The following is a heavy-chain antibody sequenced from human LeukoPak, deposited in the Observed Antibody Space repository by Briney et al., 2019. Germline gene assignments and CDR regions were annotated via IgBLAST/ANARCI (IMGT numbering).Heavy chain of an antibody. D-gene: IGHD3-3*01. CDR3: AKDWYDFWSGSPDY. V-gene: IGHV3-23*01. J-gene: IGHJ4*02. Sequence: GGSLRLSCAASGFTFSSYAMSWVRQAPGKGLEWVSAISGSGGSTYYADSVKGRFTISRDNSKNTLYLQMNSLRAEDTAVYYCAKDWYDFWSGSPDYWGQGTLVTVSS. CDR2: ISGSGGST. CDR1: GFTFSSYA.